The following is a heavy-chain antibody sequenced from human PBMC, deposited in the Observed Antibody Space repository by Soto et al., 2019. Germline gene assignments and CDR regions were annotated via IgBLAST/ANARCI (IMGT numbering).Heavy chain of an antibody. CDR2: IDRSGST. V-gene: IGHV4-34*01. J-gene: IGHJ5*02. CDR1: GGSFSAYY. D-gene: IGHD1-7*01. CDR3: ARIPYWNSGWFDI. Sequence: QVQLQQWGAGLLKPSETLSLTCAVYGGSFSAYYWTWIRQTPGKGLEWIGEIDRSGSTNYNPSLKSRVNILLDTSKNQFSLKLSSVTAADTAVYYCARIPYWNSGWFDIWGQGTLVTVSS.